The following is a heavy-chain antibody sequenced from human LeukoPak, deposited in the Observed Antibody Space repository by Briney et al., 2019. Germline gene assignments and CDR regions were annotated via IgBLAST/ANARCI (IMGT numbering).Heavy chain of an antibody. D-gene: IGHD5-24*01. CDR1: GFTVNNNY. CDR3: ARDLYTDSSNF. Sequence: SGGSLRLSCAASGFTVNNNYMTWVRRAPGKGLEWVSVIYTGGNTNYADSVKGRFTISRDTSKNTVYLQMDSLRVEDTAVYFCARDLYTDSSNFWGQGTLVTVSS. J-gene: IGHJ4*02. V-gene: IGHV3-66*01. CDR2: IYTGGNT.